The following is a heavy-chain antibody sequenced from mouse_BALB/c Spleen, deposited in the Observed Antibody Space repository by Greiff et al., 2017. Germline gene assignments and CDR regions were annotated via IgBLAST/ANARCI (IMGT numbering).Heavy chain of an antibody. CDR3: ESGTAWFAY. CDR2: IDPANGNT. J-gene: IGHJ3*01. D-gene: IGHD4-1*01. Sequence: EVQLQQSGAELVKPGASVKLSCTASGFNIKDTYMHWVKQRPEQGLEWIGRIDPANGNTKYDPKFQGKATITADTSSNTAYLQLSSLTSEDTAVYYRESGTAWFAYWGQGTLVTVSA. V-gene: IGHV14-3*02. CDR1: GFNIKDTY.